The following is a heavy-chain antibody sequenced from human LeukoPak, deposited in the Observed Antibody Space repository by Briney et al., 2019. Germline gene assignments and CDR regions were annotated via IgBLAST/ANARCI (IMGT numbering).Heavy chain of an antibody. Sequence: PGGSLRLSCAASGFTFSSYSMNWVLQAPGKGLEWVSSISSSSSYIYYADSVKGRFTISRDDAKNSLYLQMNSLRAEDTAVYCCAIIQGVIGPNGYWGQGTLVTVSS. CDR2: ISSSSSYI. CDR1: GFTFSSYS. D-gene: IGHD3-10*01. V-gene: IGHV3-21*01. CDR3: AIIQGVIGPNGY. J-gene: IGHJ4*02.